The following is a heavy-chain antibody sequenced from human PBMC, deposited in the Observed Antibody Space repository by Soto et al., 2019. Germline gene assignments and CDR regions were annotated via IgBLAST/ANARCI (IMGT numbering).Heavy chain of an antibody. Sequence: EVQLVESGGGLVQPGGSLRLSCAASGFTFSNYWMSWVRQAPGKGLEWVANIKQDGSEKNYVDSVKGRFTISRDNAKNSLYLQMNSLRAEDTAVYYCARVYSSSSGRAIDYWGQGTLVTVSS. CDR2: IKQDGSEK. CDR1: GFTFSNYW. J-gene: IGHJ4*02. CDR3: ARVYSSSSGRAIDY. D-gene: IGHD6-6*01. V-gene: IGHV3-7*01.